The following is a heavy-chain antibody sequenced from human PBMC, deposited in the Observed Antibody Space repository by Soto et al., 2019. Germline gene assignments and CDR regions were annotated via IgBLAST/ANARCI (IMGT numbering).Heavy chain of an antibody. CDR2: IYYSGNT. CDR3: AKHTDFGSGSSWLGSDNMDTDAFDI. Sequence: QLQLQESGPGLVKPSETLSLTCTVSGGSISSDIYYWGWIRQPPGKGLEWIGTIYYSGNTYYNPSLRSRVTISVDTSKNQFSLRRTSVTAADTAVYYCAKHTDFGSGSSWLGSDNMDTDAFDIWGQGTMVTVS. V-gene: IGHV4-39*01. J-gene: IGHJ3*02. CDR1: GGSISSDIYY. D-gene: IGHD3-10*01.